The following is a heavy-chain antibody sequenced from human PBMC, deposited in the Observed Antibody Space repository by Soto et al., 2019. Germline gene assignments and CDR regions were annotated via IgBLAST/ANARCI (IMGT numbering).Heavy chain of an antibody. CDR2: SHQSGRT. V-gene: IGHV4-4*02. J-gene: IGHJ4*02. CDR1: GDSMSSSNW. D-gene: IGHD4-17*01. CDR3: ARSDATVLDS. Sequence: QVQLQESGPGLVKPSGTLSLTCTVSGDSMSSSNWWNWVRQIPGKGLQWIGESHQSGRTNYNPSLKSQVTSPVDESKTRVSLELKSVTAPDTGVYFFARSDATVLDSWVQGTLVIVSS.